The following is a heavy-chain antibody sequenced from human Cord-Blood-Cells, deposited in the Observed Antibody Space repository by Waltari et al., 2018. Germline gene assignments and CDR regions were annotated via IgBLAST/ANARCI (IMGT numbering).Heavy chain of an antibody. D-gene: IGHD1-26*01. CDR2: INQSRST. CDR1: GGSFSGSY. V-gene: IGHV4-34*01. CDR3: ARGPFAGATKFFDY. Sequence: QLQLQQWGAALLKPSETLYLTCAAYGGSFSGSYWSWIRQPPGKGLEWIGEINQSRSTNYNPSLKSRVTISVDTSKNQFSLKLSSVTAADTAVYYCARGPFAGATKFFDYWGQGTLVTVSS. J-gene: IGHJ4*02.